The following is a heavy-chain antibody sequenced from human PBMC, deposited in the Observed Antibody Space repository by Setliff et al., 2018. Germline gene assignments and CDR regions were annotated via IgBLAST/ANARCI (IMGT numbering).Heavy chain of an antibody. CDR2: IYPGDSDT. CDR3: ARHVGTRSRGYNYYYYFMDV. V-gene: IGHV5-51*01. D-gene: IGHD3-10*01. Sequence: PGESLKISCKGSGYTFTNYWIAWVRQVPGKGLEWMGIIYPGDSDTRYSPSFQGQVTISADKSISTAYLQWSSLKASDTAMYYCARHVGTRSRGYNYYYYFMDVWGKGTTVTVSS. J-gene: IGHJ6*03. CDR1: GYTFTNYW.